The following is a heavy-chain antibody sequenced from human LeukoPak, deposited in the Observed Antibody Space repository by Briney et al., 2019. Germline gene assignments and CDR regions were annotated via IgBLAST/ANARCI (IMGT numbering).Heavy chain of an antibody. Sequence: SETLSLTCAVYGGSFSGYYWSWIRQPPGKGLEWIGEINHSGSTNYNPSLKSRVTISVDTSKNQFSLKLSSVTAADTAVYYCARYARGTEISPYWYFDLWGRGTLVTVSS. CDR1: GGSFSGYY. V-gene: IGHV4-34*01. J-gene: IGHJ2*01. D-gene: IGHD1-14*01. CDR2: INHSGST. CDR3: ARYARGTEISPYWYFDL.